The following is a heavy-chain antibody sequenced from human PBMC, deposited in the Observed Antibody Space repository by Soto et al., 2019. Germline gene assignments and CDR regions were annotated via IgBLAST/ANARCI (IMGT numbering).Heavy chain of an antibody. CDR1: GYTFTNNW. V-gene: IGHV5-51*01. J-gene: IGHJ5*02. CDR2: IHPRDSDA. Sequence: PGESLKISCKGSGYTFTNNWIGWVRQKPGKGLEWMGLIHPRDSDARYSPSFQGQVTLSADRSTSTAYLQWTSVQASDSAMYYCVRQGVRSSGWFDLWGQGTQVTVSS. D-gene: IGHD3-22*01. CDR3: VRQGVRSSGWFDL.